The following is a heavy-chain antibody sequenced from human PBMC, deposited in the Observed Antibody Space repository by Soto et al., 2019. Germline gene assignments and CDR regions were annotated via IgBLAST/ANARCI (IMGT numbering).Heavy chain of an antibody. D-gene: IGHD6-13*01. Sequence: GGSLRLSCAASGFTFSSYAMHWVRQAPGKGLEWVAVISYDGSNKYYADSVKGRFTISRDNSKNTLYLQMNSLRAEDTAVYYCASTPGKQLGYYYGMDVWGQGTTVTVSS. CDR2: ISYDGSNK. CDR1: GFTFSSYA. V-gene: IGHV3-30-3*01. J-gene: IGHJ6*02. CDR3: ASTPGKQLGYYYGMDV.